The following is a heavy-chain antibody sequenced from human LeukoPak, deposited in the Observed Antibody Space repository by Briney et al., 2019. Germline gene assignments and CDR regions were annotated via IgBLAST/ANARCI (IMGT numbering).Heavy chain of an antibody. Sequence: PSETLSLTCTVSGGSISSYYWSWIRQPAGKGLEWIGRIYTSGSTNYNPSLKSRVTISVDTSKNQFSLKLSSVTAADTAVYYCARAARTEEMATYDAFDIWGQGTMVTVSS. J-gene: IGHJ3*02. D-gene: IGHD5-24*01. CDR3: ARAARTEEMATYDAFDI. V-gene: IGHV4-4*07. CDR1: GGSISSYY. CDR2: IYTSGST.